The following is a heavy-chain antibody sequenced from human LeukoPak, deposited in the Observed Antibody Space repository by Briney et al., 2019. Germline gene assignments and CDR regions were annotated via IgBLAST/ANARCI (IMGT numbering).Heavy chain of an antibody. V-gene: IGHV1-69*13. CDR2: IIPIFGTA. CDR1: GGTFSIYA. J-gene: IGHJ6*02. Sequence: EASVKVCFTASGGTFSIYAISWARQAPGQGLEWMGGIIPIFGTANYAQKFQGRVTITADESTSTAYMELSSLRSEDTAVYYCARDRYDSSGYSTYYYYGMDVWGQGTTVTVSS. CDR3: ARDRYDSSGYSTYYYYGMDV. D-gene: IGHD3-22*01.